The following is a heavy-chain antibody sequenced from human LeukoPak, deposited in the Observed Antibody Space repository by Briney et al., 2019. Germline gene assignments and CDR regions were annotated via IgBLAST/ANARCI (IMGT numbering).Heavy chain of an antibody. J-gene: IGHJ4*02. CDR3: ARAEGYGAIDY. CDR2: ISSSSDFI. D-gene: IGHD5-12*01. CDR1: GFTFSSYS. Sequence: SGGSLRLSCAASGFTFSSYSMNWVRQAPGKGLEWVSSISSSSDFIYYADSVKGRFTISRDNADNSLFLQMNILTAEDTAFYYCARAEGYGAIDYWGQGTLVTVSS. V-gene: IGHV3-21*01.